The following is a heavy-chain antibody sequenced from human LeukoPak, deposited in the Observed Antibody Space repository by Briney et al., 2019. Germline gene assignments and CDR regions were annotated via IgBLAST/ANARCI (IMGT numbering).Heavy chain of an antibody. CDR3: AKGVYYDILTGSHDY. J-gene: IGHJ4*02. CDR2: ISWNSGSI. D-gene: IGHD3-9*01. CDR1: GFTFDVYA. V-gene: IGHV3-9*01. Sequence: GGSLRLSCAASGFTFDVYAMHWARQAPGKGLEWVSGISWNSGSIGYADSVKGRFTISRDNAKNSLYLQMNSLRAEDTALYYCAKGVYYDILTGSHDYWGQGTLVTVSS.